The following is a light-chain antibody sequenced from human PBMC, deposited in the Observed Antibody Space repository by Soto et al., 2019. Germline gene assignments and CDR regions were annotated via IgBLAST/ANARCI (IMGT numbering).Light chain of an antibody. CDR2: DVS. V-gene: IGLV2-14*01. CDR3: SSYTSSNTEV. Sequence: QSVLTQPASVSGSPGQSIAISCTGTSSDVGGYNYVSWYQQHPGKAPKVIIYDVSNRPSGISNRFSVSKSGNTASLTISGLQAEDEADYYCSSYTSSNTEVFGTGIKVTVL. J-gene: IGLJ1*01. CDR1: SSDVGGYNY.